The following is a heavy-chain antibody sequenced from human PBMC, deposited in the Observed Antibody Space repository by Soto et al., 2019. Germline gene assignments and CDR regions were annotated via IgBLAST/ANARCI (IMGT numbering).Heavy chain of an antibody. CDR1: GFTFSSYA. V-gene: IGHV3-23*01. J-gene: IGHJ4*02. CDR2: ISGSGGST. CDR3: IPAANRAYSSGWLYIDY. D-gene: IGHD6-19*01. Sequence: GGSLRLSCAASGFTFSSYAMSWVRQAPGKGLEWVSAISGSGGSTYYADSVKGRFTISRDNSKNTLYLQMNSLRAEDTAVYYCIPAANRAYSSGWLYIDYWGQGTLVTVSS.